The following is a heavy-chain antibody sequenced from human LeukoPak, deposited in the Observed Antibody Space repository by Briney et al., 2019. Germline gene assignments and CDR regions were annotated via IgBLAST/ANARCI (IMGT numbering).Heavy chain of an antibody. CDR3: ARGAVAGTRLNWFDP. Sequence: SETLSLTCTVSGGSISSYYWSWIRQPPGKGLEWIGYIYYSGSTNYNPSLKSRVTISVDTSKNQFSLKLSSVTAADTAVYYCARGAVAGTRLNWFDPWGQGTLVTVSS. D-gene: IGHD6-19*01. J-gene: IGHJ5*02. CDR2: IYYSGST. CDR1: GGSISSYY. V-gene: IGHV4-59*01.